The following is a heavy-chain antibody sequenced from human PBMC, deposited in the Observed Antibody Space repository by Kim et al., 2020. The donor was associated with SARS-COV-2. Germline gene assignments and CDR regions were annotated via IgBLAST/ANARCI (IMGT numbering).Heavy chain of an antibody. CDR1: GFTFSSYY. CDR3: ARDSGHTVTTYDCGFD. V-gene: IGHV3-74*01. D-gene: IGHD2-21*01. J-gene: IGHJ4*01. CDR2: ISVDGTST. Sequence: GGSLRLSCVASGFTFSSYYMHWVRQGPGKGLVWVSRISVDGTSTIYADSVKGRFTISRDNAKNTLYLQMNSLRTEDTAMYYCARDSGHTVTTYDCGFD.